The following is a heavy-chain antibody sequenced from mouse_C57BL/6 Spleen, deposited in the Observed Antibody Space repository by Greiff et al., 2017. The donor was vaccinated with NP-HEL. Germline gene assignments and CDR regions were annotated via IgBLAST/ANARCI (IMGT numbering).Heavy chain of an antibody. CDR3: ARLEDSRMDY. J-gene: IGHJ4*01. CDR1: GYTFTSYG. CDR2: IYPRSGNT. Sequence: QVQLQQPGAELVMPGASVKLSCKASGYTFTSYGISWVKQRTGQGLEWIGEIYPRSGNTYYNEKFKGKATLTADTSSSTAYMELRSLTSEDSAVYFCARLEDSRMDYWGQGPSVTVSS. V-gene: IGHV1-81*01.